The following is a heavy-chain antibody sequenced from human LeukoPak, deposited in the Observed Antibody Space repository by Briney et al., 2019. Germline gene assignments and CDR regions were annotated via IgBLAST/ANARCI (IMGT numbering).Heavy chain of an antibody. D-gene: IGHD3-22*01. CDR3: ARGSGVITDYNWFDP. CDR2: IIPIFGRA. V-gene: IGHV1-69*13. CDR1: GGTFSSYA. Sequence: GASVKVSCKASGGTFSSYAISWGRQAPGQGLEWMGGIIPIFGRANYAQKLPGRVTITADESTTTAYMELRSLRSEDTAVYYCARGSGVITDYNWFDPWGQGTLVTVSS. J-gene: IGHJ5*02.